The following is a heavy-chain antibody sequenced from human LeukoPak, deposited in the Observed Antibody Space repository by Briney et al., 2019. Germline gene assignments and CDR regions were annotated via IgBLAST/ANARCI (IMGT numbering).Heavy chain of an antibody. CDR1: GFIFTDHY. J-gene: IGHJ5*02. CDR2: ISSSGTTI. CDR3: ARGAGPLFDP. V-gene: IGHV3-11*01. Sequence: GGSLRLFCAASGFIFTDHYMSWIRQAPGKGLEWLSYISSSGTTIYYADSVKGRLTTSRDNAKDSLYLQMNSLRAEDTAVYYCARGAGPLFDPWGQGTLVTVSS.